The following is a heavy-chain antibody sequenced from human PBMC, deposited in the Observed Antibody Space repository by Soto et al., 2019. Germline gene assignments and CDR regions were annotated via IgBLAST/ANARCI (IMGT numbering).Heavy chain of an antibody. CDR3: ASGASRWYPYFVDS. V-gene: IGHV1-69*01. Sequence: QAQVVQSGAEVRKPGSSVKLSCKASEGTFNSYAIAWVRQAPGQGLEWMGGIIPYYNTLNYAQKFQDRVTITADDSTNTVYMALSSLRSDDTAVYFCASGASRWYPYFVDSWAQGNLVTVSS. CDR2: IIPYYNTL. J-gene: IGHJ4*02. CDR1: EGTFNSYA. D-gene: IGHD6-13*01.